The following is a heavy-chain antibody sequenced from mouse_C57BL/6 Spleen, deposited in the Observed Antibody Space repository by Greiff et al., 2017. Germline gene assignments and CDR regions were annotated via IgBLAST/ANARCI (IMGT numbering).Heavy chain of an antibody. Sequence: QVQLKESGAELVKPGASVKMSCKASGYTFTTYPIEWMKQNHGKSLEWIGNFHPYNDDTKYNEKFKGKATLTVEKSSSTVYLELSRLTSDDSAVYYCARGYDGHYGGFAYWGQGTLVTVSA. CDR3: ARGYDGHYGGFAY. CDR2: FHPYNDDT. D-gene: IGHD2-3*01. CDR1: GYTFTTYP. J-gene: IGHJ3*01. V-gene: IGHV1-47*01.